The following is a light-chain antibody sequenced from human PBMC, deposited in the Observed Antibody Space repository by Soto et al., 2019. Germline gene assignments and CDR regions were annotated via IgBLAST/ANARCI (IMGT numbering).Light chain of an antibody. CDR2: SAS. J-gene: IGKJ1*01. Sequence: DVQMTQSPSSLSASVGDSVTITCRASQGINNYLAWYQHKPGKVPVLLIYSASTLKPGVPSRFSGSGAGRDFTLTISSLQPEDFATYYCQKYDSAPRAFGQGTKVEIK. V-gene: IGKV1-27*01. CDR3: QKYDSAPRA. CDR1: QGINNY.